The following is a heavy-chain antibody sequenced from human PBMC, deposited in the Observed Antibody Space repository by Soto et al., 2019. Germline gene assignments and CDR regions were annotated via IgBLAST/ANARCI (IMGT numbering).Heavy chain of an antibody. CDR2: ISSNSAYI. CDR3: TRDASRDSSARGWFDP. V-gene: IGHV3-21*01. Sequence: GVSLRLSCAASGFTFRSFTMNWVRQAPGKGLEWVSTISSNSAYIYYTDARRGRFTISRDNAKNSLHLQMNSLRAEDTAVYYCTRDASRDSSARGWFDPWGPGTLVTVSS. J-gene: IGHJ5*02. CDR1: GFTFRSFT. D-gene: IGHD6-13*01.